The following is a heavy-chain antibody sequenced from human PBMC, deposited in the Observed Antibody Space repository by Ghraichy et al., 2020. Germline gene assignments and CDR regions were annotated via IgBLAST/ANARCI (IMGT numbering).Heavy chain of an antibody. CDR2: ISYDGSNK. CDR1: GFTFSSYA. D-gene: IGHD3-22*01. J-gene: IGHJ3*02. CDR3: AAPGGYPAPSLGAFDI. V-gene: IGHV3-30-3*01. Sequence: GESLNISCAASGFTFSSYAMHWVRQAPGKGLEWVAVISYDGSNKYYADSVKGRFTISRDNSKNTLYLQMNSLRAEDTAVYYCAAPGGYPAPSLGAFDIWGQGTMVTVSS.